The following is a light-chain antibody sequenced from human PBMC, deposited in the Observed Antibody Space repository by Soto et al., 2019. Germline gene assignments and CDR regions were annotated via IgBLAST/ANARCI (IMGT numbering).Light chain of an antibody. CDR1: QSISSW. J-gene: IGKJ2*01. CDR2: KAS. CDR3: QQYNSYSHT. V-gene: IGKV1-5*03. Sequence: DIQMTQSPSTLSASLGDRVTITCLASQSISSWLAWYQQKPGKAPKLLIYKASSLESGVPSRFSGSGSGTEFTLTISSLQPDDFATYYCQQYNSYSHTFGQGTKLEIK.